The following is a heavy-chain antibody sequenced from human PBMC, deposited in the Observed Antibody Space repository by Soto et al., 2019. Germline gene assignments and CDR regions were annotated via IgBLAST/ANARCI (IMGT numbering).Heavy chain of an antibody. CDR3: ANDAQLFGTAGALQFDY. D-gene: IGHD3-16*01. Sequence: EVQLLESGGGLVQPGGSLRLSCAASGFTFSSYAMSWVRQAPGKGLEWVSAISGSGGSTYYADSVKGRFTISRDNSKNTLYLQMNSLRAEDTAVYYCANDAQLFGTAGALQFDYWGQGTLVTVSA. CDR2: ISGSGGST. V-gene: IGHV3-23*01. CDR1: GFTFSSYA. J-gene: IGHJ4*02.